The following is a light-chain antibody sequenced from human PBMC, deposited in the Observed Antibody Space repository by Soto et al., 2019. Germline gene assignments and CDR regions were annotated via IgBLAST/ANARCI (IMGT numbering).Light chain of an antibody. CDR3: SSYISSITLDWV. CDR1: NSDVGGYNY. CDR2: DVS. J-gene: IGLJ3*02. V-gene: IGLV2-14*03. Sequence: QSALTQPVSVSGSPGQSITISCTGINSDVGGYNYVSWYQQHPGKAPKLMIYDVSNRPSGISNRFSGSKSGNTASLTISGLQAEDEADYYCSSYISSITLDWVFGGGTKLTVL.